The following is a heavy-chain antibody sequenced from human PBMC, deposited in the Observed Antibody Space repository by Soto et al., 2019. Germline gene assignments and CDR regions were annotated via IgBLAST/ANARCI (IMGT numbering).Heavy chain of an antibody. J-gene: IGHJ6*03. V-gene: IGHV1-69*02. Sequence: QVQLVQSGAELKKPGSSVKVSCEASGGSFTSYSFTWVRQAPGQGLEWMGRIIPIQGKANYALKFQDRVTITADRCTRTVYMELTSLRPEDTAVYVCAKSLLFVDHGYMDVWGKGTTVTVSS. CDR2: IIPIQGKA. D-gene: IGHD2-21*01. CDR3: AKSLLFVDHGYMDV. CDR1: GGSFTSYS.